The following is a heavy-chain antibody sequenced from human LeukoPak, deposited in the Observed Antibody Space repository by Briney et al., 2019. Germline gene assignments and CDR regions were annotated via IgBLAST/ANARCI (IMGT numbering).Heavy chain of an antibody. D-gene: IGHD4-17*01. J-gene: IGHJ6*02. Sequence: SETLSLTCTVSGGSTSNYYWSWIRQPPGKGLEWIGYIYYSGSTTYNPSLKSRVTISLDTSQNQLSLKLTSVTAADTAVYYCARVYGDRYYYCYGIDVWGQGTTVTVSS. CDR2: IYYSGST. CDR3: ARVYGDRYYYCYGIDV. V-gene: IGHV4-59*01. CDR1: GGSTSNYY.